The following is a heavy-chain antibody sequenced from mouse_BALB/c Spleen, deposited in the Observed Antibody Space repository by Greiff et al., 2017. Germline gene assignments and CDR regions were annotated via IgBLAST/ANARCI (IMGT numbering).Heavy chain of an antibody. CDR1: GFTFSSFG. Sequence: DVMLVESGGGLVQPGGSRKLSCAASGFTFSSFGMHWVRQAPEKGLEWVAYISSGSSTIYYADTVKGRFTISRDNPKNTLFLQMTSLRSEDTAMYYCARGRAGTSWFAYWGQGTLVTVSA. D-gene: IGHD3-3*01. CDR3: ARGRAGTSWFAY. V-gene: IGHV5-17*02. CDR2: ISSGSSTI. J-gene: IGHJ3*01.